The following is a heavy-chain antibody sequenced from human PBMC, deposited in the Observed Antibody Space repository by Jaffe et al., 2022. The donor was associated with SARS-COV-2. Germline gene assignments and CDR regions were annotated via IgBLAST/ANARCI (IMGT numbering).Heavy chain of an antibody. V-gene: IGHV3-73*01. CDR2: IRNRVDNYAT. J-gene: IGHJ6*02. D-gene: IGHD4-4*01. CDR3: TASTVDYYYGLDV. CDR1: GFIFSNSV. Sequence: EVQLKQSGGGFVQPGESLKLSCAASGFIFSNSVIHWVRQASGRRLEWVGHIRNRVDNYATRYGESVEGRFAISRDDSENTAYLQLSNLRAEDTAVYYCTASTVDYYYGLDVWGQGTTVIVSS.